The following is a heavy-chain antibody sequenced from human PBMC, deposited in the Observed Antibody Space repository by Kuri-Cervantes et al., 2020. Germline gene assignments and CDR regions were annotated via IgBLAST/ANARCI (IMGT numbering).Heavy chain of an antibody. CDR2: IYYSGST. V-gene: IGHV4-31*03. CDR3: ARGNDYDAFDI. D-gene: IGHD4-11*01. Sequence: LRLSCTVSGGSISSGGYYWSWIRQHPGKGLEWIGYIYYSGSTYYNPSLKSRVTISVDTSKNQFSLKLSSVTAADTAVYYCARGNDYDAFDIWGQGTMVTVSS. CDR1: GGSISSGGYY. J-gene: IGHJ3*02.